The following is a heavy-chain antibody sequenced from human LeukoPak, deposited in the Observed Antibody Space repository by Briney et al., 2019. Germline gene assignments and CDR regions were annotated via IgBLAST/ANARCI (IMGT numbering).Heavy chain of an antibody. CDR1: GFTFDDYA. Sequence: PGGSLRLSCAASGFTFDDYAMHWVRQAPGKGLEWVSGISWNSGSIGYADSVKGRFTISRDNAKNSLYLQMNRLRAEDTALYYCAKGEGYYDSSGYYVWGQGTLVTVSS. CDR3: AKGEGYYDSSGYYV. J-gene: IGHJ4*02. V-gene: IGHV3-9*01. D-gene: IGHD3-22*01. CDR2: ISWNSGSI.